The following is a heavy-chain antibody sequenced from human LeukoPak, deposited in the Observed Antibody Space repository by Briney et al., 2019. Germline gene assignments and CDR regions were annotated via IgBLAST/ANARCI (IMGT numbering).Heavy chain of an antibody. D-gene: IGHD3-22*01. CDR2: ISAYNGNT. Sequence: ASVKVSCKDPGYTFTSYGISWVRQAPGQGLEWKGWISAYNGNTNYAQKLQGRVTMTTDTSTSTAYMELRSLRSDDTAVYYCARDVNGPYYYDSSGYVGYWGQGTLVTVSS. J-gene: IGHJ4*02. CDR1: GYTFTSYG. V-gene: IGHV1-18*01. CDR3: ARDVNGPYYYDSSGYVGY.